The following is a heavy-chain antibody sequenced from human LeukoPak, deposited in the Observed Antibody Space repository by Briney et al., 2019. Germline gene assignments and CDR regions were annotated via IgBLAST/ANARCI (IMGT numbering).Heavy chain of an antibody. CDR3: AVGDTSMVPFHY. CDR2: INPSGGST. CDR1: GYTFTSYY. Sequence: GSVKVSCKASGYTFTSYYMHWVRQAPGQGLEWMGVINPSGGSTNYAQKFQGRVTMTRDTSTSTVYMELSSLRSEDTAVYYCAVGDTSMVPFHYWGQGTLVTVSS. J-gene: IGHJ4*02. D-gene: IGHD5-18*01. V-gene: IGHV1-46*01.